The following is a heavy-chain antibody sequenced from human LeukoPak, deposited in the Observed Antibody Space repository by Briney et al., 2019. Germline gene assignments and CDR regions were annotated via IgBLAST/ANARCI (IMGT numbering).Heavy chain of an antibody. CDR1: GFTFSDYY. CDR3: ARGAYGGEEGMDV. CDR2: ISGSSSYT. Sequence: GGSLRLSCAASGFTFSDYYMSWIRQAPGKGLEWVSYISGSSSYTNYADSVKGRFTISRDNSKNTLYLQMNSLRAVDTAVYYCARGAYGGEEGMDVWGQGTTVTVSS. V-gene: IGHV3-11*06. J-gene: IGHJ6*02. D-gene: IGHD4-23*01.